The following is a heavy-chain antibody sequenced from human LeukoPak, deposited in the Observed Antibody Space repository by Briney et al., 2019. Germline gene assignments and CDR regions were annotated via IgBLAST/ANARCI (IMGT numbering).Heavy chain of an antibody. CDR3: AKDIWELPFDY. CDR1: GFTFSDYY. V-gene: IGHV3-23*01. Sequence: GGSLRLSCAASGFTFSDYYMSWVRQAPGKGLEWVSAISGSGGSTYYADSVKGRFTISRDNSKNTLYLQMNSLRAEDTAVYYCAKDIWELPFDYWGQGTLVTVSS. D-gene: IGHD1-26*01. CDR2: ISGSGGST. J-gene: IGHJ4*02.